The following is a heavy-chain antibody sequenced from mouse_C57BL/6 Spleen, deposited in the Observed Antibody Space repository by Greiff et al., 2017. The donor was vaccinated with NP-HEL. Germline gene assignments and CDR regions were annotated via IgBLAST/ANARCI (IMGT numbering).Heavy chain of an antibody. J-gene: IGHJ4*01. D-gene: IGHD2-2*01. Sequence: VQLQQPGAELVKPGASVKLSCKASGYTFTSYWMHWVKQRPGQGLEWIGMIHPNSGSTNYNEKFKSKATLTVDKSSSTAYMQLSSLTSEDSAVYYCASTMVTEGYYAMDDWGQGTSVTVSS. V-gene: IGHV1-64*01. CDR2: IHPNSGST. CDR1: GYTFTSYW. CDR3: ASTMVTEGYYAMDD.